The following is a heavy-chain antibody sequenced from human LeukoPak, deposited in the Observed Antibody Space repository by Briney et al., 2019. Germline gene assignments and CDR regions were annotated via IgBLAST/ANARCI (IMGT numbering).Heavy chain of an antibody. J-gene: IGHJ4*02. V-gene: IGHV3-23*01. Sequence: PGGSLRLSCAASGFTFSSYAMSWVRQAPGKGLEWVSAISGSGGSTYYADSVKGRFTISRDNSKNTLYLQMNSPRAEDTAVYYCAKGGYSYGMFDYWGQGTLVTVSS. CDR1: GFTFSSYA. CDR3: AKGGYSYGMFDY. D-gene: IGHD5-18*01. CDR2: ISGSGGST.